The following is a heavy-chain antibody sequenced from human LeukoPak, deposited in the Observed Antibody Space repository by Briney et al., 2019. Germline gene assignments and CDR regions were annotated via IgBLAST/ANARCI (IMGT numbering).Heavy chain of an antibody. Sequence: GGSLRLSCAASGFSFSSFGMHWVRQAPGKGLDWVAFIRYDGSKKYYADSVKGRFTISRDSSKNTLYLQMNSPRAEDTAVYYCAKDLYDSPFDYWGQGTLVTVSS. CDR2: IRYDGSKK. CDR3: AKDLYDSPFDY. J-gene: IGHJ4*02. D-gene: IGHD3-22*01. CDR1: GFSFSSFG. V-gene: IGHV3-30*02.